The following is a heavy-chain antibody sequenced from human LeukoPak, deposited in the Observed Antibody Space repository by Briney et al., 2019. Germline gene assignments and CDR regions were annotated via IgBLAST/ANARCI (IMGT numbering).Heavy chain of an antibody. V-gene: IGHV1-69*01. CDR3: ARCLDYGDYRAFDY. J-gene: IGHJ4*02. D-gene: IGHD4-17*01. Sequence: GSSVTVSCKASGGTFSSYAISWVRPAPGQGLEWMGGIIPIFGTANYAQKFQGRVTITADESTSTAYMELSSLRSENTAVYYCARCLDYGDYRAFDYWGQGTLVTVSS. CDR1: GGTFSSYA. CDR2: IIPIFGTA.